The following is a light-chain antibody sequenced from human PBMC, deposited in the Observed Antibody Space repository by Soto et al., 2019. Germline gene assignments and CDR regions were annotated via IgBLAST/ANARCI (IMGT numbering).Light chain of an antibody. Sequence: QSALTQPRSVSGSPGQSVTISCTVTSSDVGGYNYVSWYQQHPGEAPKLMIYDVGKRPSGVPDRFSGSKSGNTASLTISGLQTEDEADYYCCSYAGSYSWVFGGGTKVTVL. V-gene: IGLV2-11*01. CDR3: CSYAGSYSWV. J-gene: IGLJ3*02. CDR2: DVG. CDR1: SSDVGGYNY.